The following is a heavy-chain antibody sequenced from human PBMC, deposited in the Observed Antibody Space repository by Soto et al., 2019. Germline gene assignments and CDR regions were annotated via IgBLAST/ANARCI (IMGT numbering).Heavy chain of an antibody. CDR1: GYTFTSYY. V-gene: IGHV1-46*01. J-gene: IGHJ6*02. D-gene: IGHD4-4*01. CDR2: INPSGGST. CDR3: ARDLDYSFLQGGPDDYYGMDV. Sequence: GASVKVSCKASGYTFTSYYMHWVXQAPGQGLEWMGIINPSGGSTSYAQKFQGRVTMTRDTSTSTVYMELSSLRSEDTAVYYCARDLDYSFLQGGPDDYYGMDVWGQGTTVTVSS.